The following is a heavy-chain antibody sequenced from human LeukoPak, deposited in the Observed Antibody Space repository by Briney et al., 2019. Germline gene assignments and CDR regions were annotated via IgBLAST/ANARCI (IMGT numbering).Heavy chain of an antibody. CDR3: ARGYYDFWSGYYSDY. CDR2: IYTSGST. J-gene: IGHJ4*02. Sequence: SETLSLTCTVSGGSISSYYWSWIRQPAGKGLEWIGRIYTSGSTNYNPSLKSRVTMSVDTSKNQFSLKLSSVTAADTAVYYCARGYYDFWSGYYSDYWGQGTLVTVSS. D-gene: IGHD3-3*01. V-gene: IGHV4-4*07. CDR1: GGSISSYY.